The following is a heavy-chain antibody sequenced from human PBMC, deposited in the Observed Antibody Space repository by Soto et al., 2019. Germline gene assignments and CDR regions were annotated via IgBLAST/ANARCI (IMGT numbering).Heavy chain of an antibody. Sequence: PGKGLEWVSSISSRSSYIYYADSVKGRFTISRDNAKNSLYLQMNSLRAEDTAVYYCARDCITMVRVVFQAEYGIRYVRSVSAFLLNRSSDL. V-gene: IGHV3-21*01. CDR3: ARDCITMVRVVFQAEYGIRYVRSVSAFLLNRSSDL. CDR2: ISSRSSYI. J-gene: IGHJ2*01. D-gene: IGHD3-10*01.